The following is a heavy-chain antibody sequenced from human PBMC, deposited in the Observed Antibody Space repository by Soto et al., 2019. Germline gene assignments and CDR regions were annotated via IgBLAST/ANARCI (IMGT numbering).Heavy chain of an antibody. Sequence: ASVKVSCKASGYTFTGYYMHWVRQAPGQGLEWMVGINPNSGGTNYAQKFQGRVTMTRDTSISTAYMELSRLRSDDTAVYYCARDGTDSLSRYYGMDVWGQGTTVTVSS. CDR2: INPNSGGT. J-gene: IGHJ6*02. V-gene: IGHV1-2*02. CDR3: ARDGTDSLSRYYGMDV. CDR1: GYTFTGYY. D-gene: IGHD1-26*01.